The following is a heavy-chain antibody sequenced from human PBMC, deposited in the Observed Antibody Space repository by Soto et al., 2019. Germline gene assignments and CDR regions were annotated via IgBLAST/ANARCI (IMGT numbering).Heavy chain of an antibody. Sequence: ETLSLTCTVSGGSISSSSYYWGWIRQPPGKGLEWIGNIYYRGTTYYNPSLKSRVTISVDTSKNQFSLKLASVTAADTAVYYCARDYGDYQCDYWGQGTLVTVSS. CDR3: ARDYGDYQCDY. CDR2: IYYRGTT. J-gene: IGHJ4*02. CDR1: GGSISSSSYY. D-gene: IGHD4-17*01. V-gene: IGHV4-39*02.